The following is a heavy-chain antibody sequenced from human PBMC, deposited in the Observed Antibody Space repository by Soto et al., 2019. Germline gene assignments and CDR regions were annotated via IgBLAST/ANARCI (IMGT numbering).Heavy chain of an antibody. CDR3: ARVRIVGAREIDF. J-gene: IGHJ4*02. Sequence: QVHLVQSGGEVKKPGASVKVSCKASGYTFNRHGITWVRQAPGQGLEWMGWISGYNGDINYEQKFQGRVTLSSDTLTGTVYLELKSIRFDDTAVYYCARVRIVGAREIDFWGQGTLVTVSS. V-gene: IGHV1-18*04. CDR2: ISGYNGDI. CDR1: GYTFNRHG. D-gene: IGHD1-26*01.